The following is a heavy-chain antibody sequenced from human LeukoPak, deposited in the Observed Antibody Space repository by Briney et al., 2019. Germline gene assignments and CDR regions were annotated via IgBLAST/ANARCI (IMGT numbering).Heavy chain of an antibody. V-gene: IGHV3-11*03. CDR3: ASTSYYYDSSGYDGDY. CDR1: GFTVSSNY. Sequence: GGSLRLSCAASGFTVSSNYMSWIRQAPGKGLEWVSYISSSSSYTNYADSVKGRFTISRDNAKNSLYLQMNSLRAEDTAVYYCASTSYYYDSSGYDGDYWGQGTLVTVSS. D-gene: IGHD3-22*01. J-gene: IGHJ4*02. CDR2: ISSSSSYT.